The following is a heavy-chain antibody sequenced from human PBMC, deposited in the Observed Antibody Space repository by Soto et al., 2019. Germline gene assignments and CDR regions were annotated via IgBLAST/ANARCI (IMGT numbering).Heavy chain of an antibody. Sequence: SETLSLTCTVSGGSISSYYWSWIRQPPGKGLEWIGYIYYSGSTNYNPSLKSRVTISVDTSKNQFSLKLSSVTAADTAVYYCARLVSGYEDYYYYYYMDVWGKGTTVTVS. J-gene: IGHJ6*03. CDR3: ARLVSGYEDYYYYYYMDV. CDR2: IYYSGST. CDR1: GGSISSYY. V-gene: IGHV4-59*08. D-gene: IGHD5-12*01.